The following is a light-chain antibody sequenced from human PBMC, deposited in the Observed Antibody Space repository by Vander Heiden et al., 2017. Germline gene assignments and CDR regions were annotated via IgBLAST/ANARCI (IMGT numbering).Light chain of an antibody. CDR1: PSISSW. J-gene: IGKJ1*01. Sequence: DIQMTQSPSTLSASVGDRVTITCRASPSISSWLAWYQQKPGKAPKLLIYKASSLESGVQARFSGSGSGTEFTLTISSLQPDDFATYYCQQYNSYQGTFGQGTKVEIK. V-gene: IGKV1-5*03. CDR2: KAS. CDR3: QQYNSYQGT.